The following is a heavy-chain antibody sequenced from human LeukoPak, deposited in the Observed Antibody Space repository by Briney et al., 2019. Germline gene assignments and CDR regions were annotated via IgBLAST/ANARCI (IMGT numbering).Heavy chain of an antibody. Sequence: ASVTVSCKASGCTFSSDTNNWVRQDPGHGLEGMGRIIPILGIANYAQELQGRVTITADKSTGTAYMELRSLRSEDTALYYYSRLYFHRLVIGDTFDMWGQGTMVSVPS. V-gene: IGHV1-69*02. CDR2: IIPILGIA. CDR1: GCTFSSDT. J-gene: IGHJ3*02. CDR3: SRLYFHRLVIGDTFDM. D-gene: IGHD3-9*01.